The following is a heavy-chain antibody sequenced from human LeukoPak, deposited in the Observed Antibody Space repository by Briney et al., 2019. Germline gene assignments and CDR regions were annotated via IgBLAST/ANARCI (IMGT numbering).Heavy chain of an antibody. CDR1: GFTFSNYA. CDR2: ISGSASST. D-gene: IGHD5-24*01. CDR3: ARWARKFDY. Sequence: PGGSLKLSCAASGFTFSNYAMSWVRQAPGKGLEWVSAISGSASSTYYADSVKGRFTISRDNSKNTLYLQMNSLRAEDTAVYYCARWARKFDYWGQGTLVTVSS. V-gene: IGHV3-23*01. J-gene: IGHJ4*02.